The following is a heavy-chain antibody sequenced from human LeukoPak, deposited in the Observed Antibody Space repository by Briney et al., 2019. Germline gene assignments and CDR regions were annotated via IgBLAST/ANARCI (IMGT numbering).Heavy chain of an antibody. CDR2: VSGSGGST. J-gene: IGHJ4*02. CDR3: ARVYHVFWSGYLIH. D-gene: IGHD3-3*01. CDR1: GFTFSSYA. Sequence: PGGSLRLSCVASGFTFSSYAMTWVRQAPGKGLEWVSAVSGSGGSTYYADSVKGRFTISRDNSKNTLYLQMNSLRAEDTALYYCARVYHVFWSGYLIHWGQGTLVTVSS. V-gene: IGHV3-23*01.